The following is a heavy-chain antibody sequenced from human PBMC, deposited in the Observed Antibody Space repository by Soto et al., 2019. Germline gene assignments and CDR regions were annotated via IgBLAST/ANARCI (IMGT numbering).Heavy chain of an antibody. J-gene: IGHJ5*02. Sequence: SETLSLTCTISGGSISSGDYYWSWIRQPPGKGLEWIGYIYYSGSTYYNPSLKSRVTISVDTSKNQFSLKLSSVTAADTAVYYCARERRVTMVRGVIPRGWFDPWGQGTLVTVSS. CDR3: ARERRVTMVRGVIPRGWFDP. CDR2: IYYSGST. D-gene: IGHD3-10*01. V-gene: IGHV4-30-4*01. CDR1: GGSISSGDYY.